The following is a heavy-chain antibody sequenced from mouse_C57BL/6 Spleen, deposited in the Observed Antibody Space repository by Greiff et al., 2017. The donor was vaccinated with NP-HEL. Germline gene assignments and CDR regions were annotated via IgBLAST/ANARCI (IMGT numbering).Heavy chain of an antibody. D-gene: IGHD2-4*01. CDR1: GYTFTSYG. Sequence: QVQLQQSGAELARPGASVKLSCKASGYTFTSYGISWVKQRPGQGLEWIGEIYPRSGNTYYNEKFKGKATLTADKSSSTAYMELRSLTSEDAAVYCCAREEGYDYGEEYWDVDVWGTGTTVTVAS. J-gene: IGHJ1*03. CDR2: IYPRSGNT. CDR3: AREEGYDYGEEYWDVDV. V-gene: IGHV1-81*01.